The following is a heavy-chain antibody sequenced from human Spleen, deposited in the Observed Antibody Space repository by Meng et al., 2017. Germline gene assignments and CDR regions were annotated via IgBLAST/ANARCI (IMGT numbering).Heavy chain of an antibody. J-gene: IGHJ6*01. CDR3: ARGWFHDYYGMDV. D-gene: IGHD3-10*01. Sequence: GGSLRLSCAASGFSFSSYEMNWVRQAPGKGLEWVSYIGSSGGPTFYADSVRGRFTISRDNAKNSLYLQMNSLRPEDTAVYYCARGWFHDYYGMDVWGQGTTVTVSS. V-gene: IGHV3-48*03. CDR2: IGSSGGPT. CDR1: GFSFSSYE.